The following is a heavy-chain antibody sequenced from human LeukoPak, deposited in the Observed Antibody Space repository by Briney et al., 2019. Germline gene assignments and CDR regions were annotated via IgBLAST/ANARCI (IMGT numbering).Heavy chain of an antibody. Sequence: ASVRVSCKTSGYVFINYYIHWVRLAPGQGLQWMGWINPKSGATNYAQSFQGRVALTTDTSISTAFMELSNLRPDDTAIYFCARSVTYNWFDPWGQGTRVTVSS. J-gene: IGHJ5*02. CDR3: ARSVTYNWFDP. V-gene: IGHV1-2*02. D-gene: IGHD2-21*02. CDR1: GYVFINYY. CDR2: INPKSGAT.